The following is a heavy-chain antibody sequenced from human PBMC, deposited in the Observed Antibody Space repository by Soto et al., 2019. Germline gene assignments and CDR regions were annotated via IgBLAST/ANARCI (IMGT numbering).Heavy chain of an antibody. CDR2: FDPEDGET. V-gene: IGHV1-24*01. Sequence: ASVKVSCKVSGYTLTELSMHWVRQAPGKGLEWMGGFDPEDGETIYAQKLQGRVTMTEDTSTDTAYMELSSLRSEDTAVYYCAVSYCGGDCYPNLLRLWGQGTLVTVSS. CDR3: AVSYCGGDCYPNLLRL. J-gene: IGHJ4*02. D-gene: IGHD2-21*02. CDR1: GYTLTELS.